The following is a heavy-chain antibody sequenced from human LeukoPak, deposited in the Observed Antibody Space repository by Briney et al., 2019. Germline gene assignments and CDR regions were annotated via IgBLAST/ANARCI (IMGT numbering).Heavy chain of an antibody. J-gene: IGHJ4*02. V-gene: IGHV1-58*01. Sequence: TSVKVSCKTSGFTFSTSAVQWVRQARGQRLEWIGWVVVGSGNTNYAQKFQERVTITRDMSTSTVYMELHSLRSDDTAVYYCARVGDYYDSSGSIGPMGYWGQGTLVTVSS. CDR2: VVVGSGNT. CDR3: ARVGDYYDSSGSIGPMGY. CDR1: GFTFSTSA. D-gene: IGHD3-22*01.